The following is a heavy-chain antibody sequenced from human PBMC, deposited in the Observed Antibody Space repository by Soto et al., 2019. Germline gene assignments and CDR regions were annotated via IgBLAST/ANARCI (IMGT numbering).Heavy chain of an antibody. J-gene: IGHJ4*02. CDR3: AKISTTYERF. CDR2: ISYDGVNK. D-gene: IGHD2-2*01. Sequence: GGSLRLSCAASGFTFSTYGMHWVRQAPGKGLEWVVVISYDGVNKYYADSVKGRFTISRDNSKNTLYLQMNSLRDEDTAVYYCAKISTTYERFWGQGTLVTVSS. CDR1: GFTFSTYG. V-gene: IGHV3-30*18.